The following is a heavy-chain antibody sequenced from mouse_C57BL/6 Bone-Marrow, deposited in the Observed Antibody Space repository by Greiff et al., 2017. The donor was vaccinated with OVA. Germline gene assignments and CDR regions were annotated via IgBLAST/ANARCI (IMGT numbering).Heavy chain of an antibody. V-gene: IGHV1-22*01. CDR1: GYTFTDYN. D-gene: IGHD1-1*01. Sequence: VQLQQSGPELVKPGASVKMSCKASGYTFTDYNMHWVKQSHGQSLEWIGYLNPNNGGTSYNQKFKGKATLTVNKSSSTAYMELRSLTSEDSAVENCARNYGSSLIAYWGQGTLVTVSA. CDR3: ARNYGSSLIAY. J-gene: IGHJ3*01. CDR2: LNPNNGGT.